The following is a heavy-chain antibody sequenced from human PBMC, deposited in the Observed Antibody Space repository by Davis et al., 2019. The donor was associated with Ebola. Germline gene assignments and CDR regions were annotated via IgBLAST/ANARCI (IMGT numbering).Heavy chain of an antibody. CDR1: GYTLTELS. CDR3: ARDAKGFYYDISYAFDI. CDR2: FDPEDGET. J-gene: IGHJ3*02. Sequence: AASVKVSCKVSGYTLTELSMHWVRQAPGKGLEWMGGFDPEDGETIYAQKFQGRVTITRDTSASTAYMELSSLRSEDTAVYYCARDAKGFYYDISYAFDIWGQGTMVTVSS. V-gene: IGHV1-24*01. D-gene: IGHD3-22*01.